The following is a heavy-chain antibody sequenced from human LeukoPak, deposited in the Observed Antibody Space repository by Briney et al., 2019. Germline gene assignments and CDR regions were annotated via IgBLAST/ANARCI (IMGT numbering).Heavy chain of an antibody. D-gene: IGHD3-22*01. CDR3: ARDMRPHYYDSSGYPLGD. Sequence: ASVKVSCKASGYTFTGYYMHWVRQAPGQGLEWMGWINPNSGGTNYAQKFQGRVIMTRDTSISTAYMELSSLRSEDTAVYYCARDMRPHYYDSSGYPLGDWGQGTLVTVSS. V-gene: IGHV1-2*02. J-gene: IGHJ4*02. CDR2: INPNSGGT. CDR1: GYTFTGYY.